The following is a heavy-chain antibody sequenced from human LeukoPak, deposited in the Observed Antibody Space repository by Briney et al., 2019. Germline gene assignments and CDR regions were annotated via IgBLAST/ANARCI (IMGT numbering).Heavy chain of an antibody. CDR3: ASLTEYYYDSSGYYPPFDY. CDR2: ISYDGSNK. V-gene: IGHV3-30*03. D-gene: IGHD3-22*01. J-gene: IGHJ4*02. CDR1: GFTFATYS. Sequence: GGSLRLSCAASGFTFATYSMNWIRQAPGKGLEWVAVISYDGSNKYYADSVKGRFTISRDNSKNTLYLQMNSLRAEDTAVYYCASLTEYYYDSSGYYPPFDYWGQGTLVTVSS.